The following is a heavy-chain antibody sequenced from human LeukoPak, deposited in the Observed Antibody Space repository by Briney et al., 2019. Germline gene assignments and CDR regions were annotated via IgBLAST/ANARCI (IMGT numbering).Heavy chain of an antibody. V-gene: IGHV3-23*01. Sequence: GGSLRLSCAASGFTFSSYAMSWVRQAPGKGLEWVSAISGSGGSTYYADSVKGRFTISRDNSKNTLYLQMNSLRAEDTVVYYCAKDHCSSTSCYFSGMDVWGQGTTVTVSS. D-gene: IGHD2-2*01. CDR3: AKDHCSSTSCYFSGMDV. CDR1: GFTFSSYA. J-gene: IGHJ6*02. CDR2: ISGSGGST.